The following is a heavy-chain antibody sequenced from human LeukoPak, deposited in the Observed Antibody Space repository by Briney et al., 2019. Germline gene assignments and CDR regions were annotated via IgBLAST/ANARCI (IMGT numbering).Heavy chain of an antibody. CDR2: INHSGST. Sequence: SETLSVTCAVYGGSFSGYYWSWIRQPPGKGLEWIGEINHSGSTNYNPSLKSRVTISVDTSKNQFSLKLSSVTAADTAVYYCARGRRSLVVVPAAAGFGPWGQGTLVTVSS. CDR1: GGSFSGYY. CDR3: ARGRRSLVVVPAAAGFGP. V-gene: IGHV4-34*01. D-gene: IGHD2-2*01. J-gene: IGHJ5*02.